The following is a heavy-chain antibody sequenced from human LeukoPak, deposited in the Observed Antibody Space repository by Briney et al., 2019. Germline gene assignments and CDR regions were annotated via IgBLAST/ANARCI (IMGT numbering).Heavy chain of an antibody. V-gene: IGHV1-18*01. D-gene: IGHD3-3*01. J-gene: IGHJ4*02. CDR1: GYTFTSYG. Sequence: ASVKVSCKASGYTFTSYGISWVRQAPGQGLERMGWISAYNGNTNYAQKLQGRVTMTTDTSTSTAYMELRSLRSDDTAVYYCARERYYDFWSGTSSFDYWGQGTLVTVSS. CDR3: ARERYYDFWSGTSSFDY. CDR2: ISAYNGNT.